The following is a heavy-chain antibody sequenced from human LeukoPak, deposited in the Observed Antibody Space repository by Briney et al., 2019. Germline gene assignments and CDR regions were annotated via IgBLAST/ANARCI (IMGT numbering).Heavy chain of an antibody. CDR2: INPSGGST. CDR1: GYTFTSYY. V-gene: IGHV1-46*01. J-gene: IGHJ4*02. D-gene: IGHD3-22*01. Sequence: ASVKVSCKASGYTFTSYYIHWVRQAPGQGLEWMGIINPSGGSTSYAQKFQGRVTMTRDTSTSTVYMELSSLRSEDTAVYYCARDKSGSGYYPVWYFDYWGQGTLVTVSS. CDR3: ARDKSGSGYYPVWYFDY.